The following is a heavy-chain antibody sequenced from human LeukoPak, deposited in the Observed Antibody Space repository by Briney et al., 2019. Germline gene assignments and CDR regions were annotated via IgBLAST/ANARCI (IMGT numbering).Heavy chain of an antibody. V-gene: IGHV3-7*01. J-gene: IGHJ3*02. CDR2: IKQDGSEK. Sequence: GGSLRLSCAASGFTFSSYWMSWVRQAPGKGLEWVANIKQDGSEKYYVDSVKGRFTISRDDAKNSLYLQMNSLRAEDTAVYYCARDLIVAAVYDAFDMWGQGTMVTVSS. D-gene: IGHD6-19*01. CDR3: ARDLIVAAVYDAFDM. CDR1: GFTFSSYW.